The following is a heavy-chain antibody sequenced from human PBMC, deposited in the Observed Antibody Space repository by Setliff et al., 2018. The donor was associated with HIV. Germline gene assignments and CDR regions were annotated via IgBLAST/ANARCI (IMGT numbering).Heavy chain of an antibody. J-gene: IGHJ4*02. CDR3: ARDSGYSFGFNYFDY. V-gene: IGHV4-59*01. Sequence: PGKGLEWIGYIYYSGSTNYNPSLKSRVTISLDMSKNQFSLRLSSVTAADTAVYYCARDSGYSFGFNYFDYWGQGTLVTVSS. D-gene: IGHD5-18*01. CDR2: IYYSGST.